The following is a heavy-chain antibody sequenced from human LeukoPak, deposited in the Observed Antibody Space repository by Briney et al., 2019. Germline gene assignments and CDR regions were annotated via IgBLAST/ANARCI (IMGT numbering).Heavy chain of an antibody. CDR1: GVSFSTTW. D-gene: IGHD3-16*01. CDR3: ATDGAYGLTH. V-gene: IGHV3-74*01. Sequence: GGSLRLSCAASGVSFSTTWMHWVRQAPGKGLMWVSHVSSDGSRTYADSVKGRFTVSRDNNKDMVYLQMSSLRAEDTAVYYCATDGAYGLTHWGQGTLVTVSS. CDR2: VSSDGSRT. J-gene: IGHJ4*02.